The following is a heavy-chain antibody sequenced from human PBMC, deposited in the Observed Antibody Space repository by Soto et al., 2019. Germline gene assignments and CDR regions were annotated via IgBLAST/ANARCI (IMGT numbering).Heavy chain of an antibody. D-gene: IGHD3-10*01. CDR3: ATNYGSGSTHFDY. CDR1: GDTFNFST. J-gene: IGHJ4*02. CDR2: IIPMLGMS. Sequence: VQLVQSGAEVKKPGSSVRVSCTASGDTFNFSTISWVRQVPGQGPEWMGRIIPMLGMSNYAKKFQGRVTIMAYKSTSTVYMNLSGLTAEDTAVYYCATNYGSGSTHFDYWGQGTLVTVSS. V-gene: IGHV1-69*02.